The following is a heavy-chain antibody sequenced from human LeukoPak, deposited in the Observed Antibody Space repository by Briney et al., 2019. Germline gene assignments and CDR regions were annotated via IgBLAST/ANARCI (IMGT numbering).Heavy chain of an antibody. D-gene: IGHD1-26*01. Sequence: SETLSLTCTVSGGSMNTYFWSWIRQPPGKGLEWIGHIHYSGSTTYNPSLKSRVSISVDVSKNQFSLKLSSVTAADTAVYYCARHKTGGTYPLDYWGQGTLVTVSS. CDR2: IHYSGST. CDR1: GGSMNTYF. CDR3: ARHKTGGTYPLDY. J-gene: IGHJ4*02. V-gene: IGHV4-59*08.